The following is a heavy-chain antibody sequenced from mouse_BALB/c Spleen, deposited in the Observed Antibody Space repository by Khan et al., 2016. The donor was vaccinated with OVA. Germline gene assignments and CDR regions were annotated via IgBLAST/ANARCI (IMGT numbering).Heavy chain of an antibody. Sequence: EVQLVETGGDLVKPGGSLKLSCAASGFTFSTNGMSWVRQTPDKRLVWVATVSTGGGYTYYPDSVKGRFTISRDNAKNTLYLQMSGLKSEDTAMFYCTRLAVYCDSDGVAYWGQGTLVTVSA. CDR2: VSTGGGYT. CDR1: GFTFSTNG. V-gene: IGHV5-6*01. D-gene: IGHD1-1*01. J-gene: IGHJ3*01. CDR3: TRLAVYCDSDGVAY.